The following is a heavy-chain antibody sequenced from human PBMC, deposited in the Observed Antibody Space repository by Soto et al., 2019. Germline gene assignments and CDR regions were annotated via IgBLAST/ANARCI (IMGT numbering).Heavy chain of an antibody. CDR1: GGSISSYY. V-gene: IGHV4-59*01. CDR3: ARDGTENGDYWFDP. D-gene: IGHD4-17*01. Sequence: SETLSLTCTVSGGSISSYYWSWIRQPPGKGLEWIGYIYYSGSTNYNPSLKSRVTISVDTSKNQFSLKLSSVTAADTAVYYCARDGTENGDYWFDPWGQGTLVTVSS. CDR2: IYYSGST. J-gene: IGHJ5*02.